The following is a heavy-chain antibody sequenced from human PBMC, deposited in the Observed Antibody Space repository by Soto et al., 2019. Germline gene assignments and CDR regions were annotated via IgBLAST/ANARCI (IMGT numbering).Heavy chain of an antibody. CDR2: INPNSGGT. CDR1: GYTFTGYY. D-gene: IGHD3-3*01. J-gene: IGHJ4*02. CDR3: ARGYYDFWSGLCY. V-gene: IGHV1-2*02. Sequence: ASVKVSCKASGYTFTGYYMHWVRQAPGQGLEWMGWINPNSGGTNYAQKFQGRVTMTRDTSISTAYMELSRLRSDDTAVYYCARGYYDFWSGLCYWGQGTLVTVSS.